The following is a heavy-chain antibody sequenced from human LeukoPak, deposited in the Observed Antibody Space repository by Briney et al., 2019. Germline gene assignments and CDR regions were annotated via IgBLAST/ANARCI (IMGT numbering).Heavy chain of an antibody. V-gene: IGHV1-69*06. CDR1: GDTFSNYA. D-gene: IGHD3-10*01. Sequence: SVTVSCKASGDTFSNYAISWVRQAPGQGLEWMGGIIPIFDTANYAQKLQGRITITADKSTSTAYMELSGLRSEDTAVYYCVRFFPYDSGSYFEYWGQGTLVTVSS. CDR3: VRFFPYDSGSYFEY. CDR2: IIPIFDTA. J-gene: IGHJ4*02.